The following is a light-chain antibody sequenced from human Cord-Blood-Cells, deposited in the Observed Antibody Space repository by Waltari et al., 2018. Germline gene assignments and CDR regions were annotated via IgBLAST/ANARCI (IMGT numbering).Light chain of an antibody. V-gene: IGLV2-8*01. CDR1: SSDVGGYNY. CDR2: EVS. J-gene: IGLJ2*01. CDR3: SSYAGSNNLV. Sequence: QSALTQPPSASGSPGQSVTISCTGTSSDVGGYNYVSWYQQHPGKAPKLMIYEVSKRPSGGPCRVAGCKSGNAASLTGSGVQGEEEAGYYCSSYAGSNNLVFGGGTKLTVL.